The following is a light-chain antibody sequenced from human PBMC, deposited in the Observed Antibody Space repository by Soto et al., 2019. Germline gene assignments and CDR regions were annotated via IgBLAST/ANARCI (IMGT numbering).Light chain of an antibody. V-gene: IGLV1-47*02. CDR2: GTN. Sequence: QAVVTQPPSASGTPGQRVTISCSGGRSNIGGYNYVYWFQQYPGTAPKVLVFGTNLRPSGVPDRFSASKSGTSGSLTISGLRFEDEADYYCAAWDDSLRVVLFGGRTKLTV. CDR3: AAWDDSLRVVL. J-gene: IGLJ2*01. CDR1: RSNIGGYNY.